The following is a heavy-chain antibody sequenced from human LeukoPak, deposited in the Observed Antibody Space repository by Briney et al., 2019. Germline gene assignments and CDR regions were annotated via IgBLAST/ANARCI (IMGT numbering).Heavy chain of an antibody. Sequence: PGGSLRLSCAASGFTFSTNGMLWVRQAPGQGPEWVALIRYDGSNKYYADSVKGRFTISRDNSKNTLYLQMNSLRVEDTAMYYCAKAGTQQWLLFVGVYWGQGALVTVSS. V-gene: IGHV3-30*02. J-gene: IGHJ4*02. CDR2: IRYDGSNK. CDR1: GFTFSTNG. D-gene: IGHD6-19*01. CDR3: AKAGTQQWLLFVGVY.